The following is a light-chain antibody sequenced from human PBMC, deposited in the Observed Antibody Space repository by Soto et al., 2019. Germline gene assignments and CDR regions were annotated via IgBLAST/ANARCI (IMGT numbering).Light chain of an antibody. CDR1: SSDIGAYDY. CDR2: EVT. Sequence: QSVLTQPASVSGSPGQSITISCTGTSSDIGAYDYVSWYQQYPGRVPKLLIHEVTNRPSGVSDRFSGSKSGNTASLTISGLQTEDEADYYCNSYTTLSNRVFGTGTKVTVL. CDR3: NSYTTLSNRV. V-gene: IGLV2-14*01. J-gene: IGLJ1*01.